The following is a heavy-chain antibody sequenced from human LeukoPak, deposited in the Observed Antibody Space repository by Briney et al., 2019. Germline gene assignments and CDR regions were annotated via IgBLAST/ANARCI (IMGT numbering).Heavy chain of an antibody. J-gene: IGHJ5*02. D-gene: IGHD1-14*01. CDR3: ASGSWSRRFAP. Sequence: SETLSLTCAVYDESLNGYYWSWIRQPPGKGLEWIGEMNDSGRTTYNPSLESRATISAERSKNQFSLKLTSVTAADTAVYYCASGSWSRRFAPWGQGTLVTVSP. CDR2: MNDSGRT. CDR1: DESLNGYY. V-gene: IGHV4-34*01.